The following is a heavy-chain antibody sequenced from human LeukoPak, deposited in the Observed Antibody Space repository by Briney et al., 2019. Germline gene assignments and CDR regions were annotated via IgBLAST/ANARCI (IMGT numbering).Heavy chain of an antibody. J-gene: IGHJ5*02. CDR3: ATDYYGSGSYSMGFDP. CDR2: ISYDGSNK. CDR1: GFTFSSYG. V-gene: IGHV3-30*03. D-gene: IGHD3-10*01. Sequence: GGSLRLSCAASGFTFSSYGMHWVRQAPGKGLEWVAVISYDGSNKYYADSVKGRFTISRDNSKNTLYLQMNSLRVEDTAVYYCATDYYGSGSYSMGFDPWGQGTLVTVSS.